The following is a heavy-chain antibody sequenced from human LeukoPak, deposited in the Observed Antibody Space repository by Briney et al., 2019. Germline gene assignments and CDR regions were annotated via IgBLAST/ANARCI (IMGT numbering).Heavy chain of an antibody. CDR1: GFTFSRYW. V-gene: IGHV3-7*01. J-gene: IGHJ4*02. Sequence: GGSLRLSCVASGFTFSRYWMSWVRQAPGKGLEWVANIKQDGSEKYYVDSVKGRFTISRDNAKNSLYLQMNSLRAEDTAVYYCARIRRGWSQNWDYWGQGTLVTVSS. CDR2: IKQDGSEK. CDR3: ARIRRGWSQNWDY. D-gene: IGHD6-19*01.